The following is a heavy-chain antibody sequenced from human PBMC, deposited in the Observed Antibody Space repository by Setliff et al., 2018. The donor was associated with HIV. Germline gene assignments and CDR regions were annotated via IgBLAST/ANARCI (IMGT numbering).Heavy chain of an antibody. CDR3: AREHCSGGSCNGFDI. CDR1: GGSISTSY. V-gene: IGHV4-4*09. D-gene: IGHD2-15*01. Sequence: TLSLTCTASGGSISTSYWNWIRQPPGKGLEWIAYIYISGTTNYNPSLKSRVTISLDTSRNQFSLKLGSVTAADTAMYYCAREHCSGGSCNGFDIWGQGTMVTV. CDR2: IYISGTT. J-gene: IGHJ3*02.